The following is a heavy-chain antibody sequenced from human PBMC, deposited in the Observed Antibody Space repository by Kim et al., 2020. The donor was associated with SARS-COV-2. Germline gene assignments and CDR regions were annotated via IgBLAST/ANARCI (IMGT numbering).Heavy chain of an antibody. Sequence: SETLSLTCTVSGGSISSGGYYWSWIRQHPGKGLEWIGYIYYTGNTYYNPSLNSRITISVDTSNNHYSLKLSSVTAADTAVYYCSGQAAYTYGNYGMDVWGQGTTVPVSS. CDR1: GGSISSGGYY. D-gene: IGHD5-18*01. J-gene: IGHJ6*02. CDR3: SGQAAYTYGNYGMDV. V-gene: IGHV4-31*03. CDR2: IYYTGNT.